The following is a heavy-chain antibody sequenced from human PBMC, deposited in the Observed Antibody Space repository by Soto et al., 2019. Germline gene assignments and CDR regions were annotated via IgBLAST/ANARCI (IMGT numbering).Heavy chain of an antibody. V-gene: IGHV3-30*18. D-gene: IGHD3-10*01. CDR3: AKDLNTYYYGSGSPYSRRHSFDP. Sequence: PGGSRRLSCAASGFTFSSYGMHWVRQAPGKGLEWVAVISYDGSNKYYADSVKGRFTISRDNSKNTLYLQMNSLRAEDTAVYYCAKDLNTYYYGSGSPYSRRHSFDPWGQGT. CDR1: GFTFSSYG. CDR2: ISYDGSNK. J-gene: IGHJ5*02.